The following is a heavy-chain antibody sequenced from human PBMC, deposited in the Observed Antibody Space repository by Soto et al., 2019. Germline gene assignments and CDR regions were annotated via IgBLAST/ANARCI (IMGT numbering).Heavy chain of an antibody. D-gene: IGHD3-10*01. CDR2: ISSSSSYI. V-gene: IGHV3-21*01. CDR3: ARDSKATYYYGSGSGNFDY. Sequence: GGSLRLSCAASGFTFSSYSMNWVRQAPGKGLEWVSSISSSSSYIYYADSVKGRFTISRDNAKNSLYLQMNSLRAEDTAVYYCARDSKATYYYGSGSGNFDYWGQGTLVTSPQ. J-gene: IGHJ4*02. CDR1: GFTFSSYS.